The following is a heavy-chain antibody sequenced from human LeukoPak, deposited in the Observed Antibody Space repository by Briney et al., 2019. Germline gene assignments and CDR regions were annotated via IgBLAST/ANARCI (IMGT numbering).Heavy chain of an antibody. Sequence: GGSLRLSCAASGFTFSSYGMHWVRQAPGKGLEWVAFIRYDGSNKYYADSVKGRFTISRDNSKNTLDLQMNSLRGDDTAVYYCARGTIGVPSYFDQWGQGTLVIVSS. V-gene: IGHV3-30*02. J-gene: IGHJ4*02. CDR2: IRYDGSNK. D-gene: IGHD6-19*01. CDR1: GFTFSSYG. CDR3: ARGTIGVPSYFDQ.